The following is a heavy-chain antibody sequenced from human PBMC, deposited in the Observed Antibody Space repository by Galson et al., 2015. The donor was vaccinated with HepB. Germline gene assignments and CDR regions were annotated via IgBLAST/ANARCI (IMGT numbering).Heavy chain of an antibody. V-gene: IGHV1-18*04. Sequence: SVKVSCKASGYTFTSYGIGWVRQAPGQGLEWMGWISAYNGNTNYAQKLQGRVTMTTDTSTSTAYMELRSLRSDDTAVYYCASGFWSGYYLTDYYYYGMDVWGQGTTVTVSS. CDR2: ISAYNGNT. CDR1: GYTFTSYG. D-gene: IGHD3-3*01. CDR3: ASGFWSGYYLTDYYYYGMDV. J-gene: IGHJ6*02.